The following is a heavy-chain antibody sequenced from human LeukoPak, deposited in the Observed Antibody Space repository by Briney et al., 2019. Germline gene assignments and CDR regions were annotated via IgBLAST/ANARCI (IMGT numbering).Heavy chain of an antibody. CDR3: ARAGSELRFLEWLAVDP. CDR1: GGSISSGDYY. CDR2: IYYSGST. Sequence: SETLSLTCTVSGGSISSGDYYWSWIRQPPGKGLEWIGYIYYSGSTYYNPSLKSRVTISVDTSKNRFSLKLSSVTAADTAVYYWARAGSELRFLEWLAVDPWGQGTLVTVSS. V-gene: IGHV4-30-4*08. J-gene: IGHJ5*02. D-gene: IGHD3-3*01.